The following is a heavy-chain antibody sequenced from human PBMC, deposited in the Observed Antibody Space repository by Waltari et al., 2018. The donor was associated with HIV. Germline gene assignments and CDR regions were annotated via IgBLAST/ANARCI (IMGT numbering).Heavy chain of an antibody. D-gene: IGHD3-16*01. CDR3: ARLYDYYYYGMDV. Sequence: QLQLQESGPGLVKPSETLSLTCTVSGGSISSSSYYWGWIRQPPGKGLEWIGSIYYSGSTYYNPSLKSRVTISVDTSKNQFSLKLSSVTAADTAVYYCARLYDYYYYGMDVWGQGTTVTVSS. CDR2: IYYSGST. CDR1: GGSISSSSYY. J-gene: IGHJ6*02. V-gene: IGHV4-39*01.